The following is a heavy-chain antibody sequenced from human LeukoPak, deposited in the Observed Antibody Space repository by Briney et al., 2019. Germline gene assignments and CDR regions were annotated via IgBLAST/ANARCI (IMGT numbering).Heavy chain of an antibody. V-gene: IGHV1-69*01. Sequence: GSSVKVSRKASGGTFSSYAISWVRQAPGQGLEWMGGIIPIFGTANYAQKFQGRVTITADESTSTAYMELSSLRSEETAVYYCARAARYSGYDLDYWGQGTLVTVSS. CDR1: GGTFSSYA. CDR2: IIPIFGTA. D-gene: IGHD5-12*01. J-gene: IGHJ4*02. CDR3: ARAARYSGYDLDY.